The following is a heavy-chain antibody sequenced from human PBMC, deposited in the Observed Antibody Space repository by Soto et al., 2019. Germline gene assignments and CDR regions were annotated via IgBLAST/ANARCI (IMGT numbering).Heavy chain of an antibody. J-gene: IGHJ5*02. CDR1: GFTFSSYA. D-gene: IGHD2-21*02. CDR2: ISGSGGST. CDR3: AKYVVVTALFDP. Sequence: EVQLLESGGCLVQPGGSLRLSCAASGFTFSSYAMSWVRQAPGKGLEWVSAISGSGGSTYFADSVKGRFTISRDNSKNTLYLQMNSLRAEDTAVYYCAKYVVVTALFDPWGQGTLVTVSS. V-gene: IGHV3-23*01.